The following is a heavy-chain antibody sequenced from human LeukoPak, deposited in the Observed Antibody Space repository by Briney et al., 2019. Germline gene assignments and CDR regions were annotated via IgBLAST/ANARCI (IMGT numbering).Heavy chain of an antibody. CDR2: INHSGST. J-gene: IGHJ6*02. D-gene: IGHD6-13*01. V-gene: IGHV4-34*01. Sequence: TSSETLSLTCAVYGGSFSGYYWSWIRQPPGKGLEWIGEINHSGSTNYNPSLKSRVTISVDTSKNQFSLKLSSVTAADTAVYYCARGFGQQLVPYYYYYYGMDVWGQGTTVTVSS. CDR1: GGSFSGYY. CDR3: ARGFGQQLVPYYYYYYGMDV.